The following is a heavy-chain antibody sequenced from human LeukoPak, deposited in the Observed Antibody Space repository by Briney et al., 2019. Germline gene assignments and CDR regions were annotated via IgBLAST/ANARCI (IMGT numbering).Heavy chain of an antibody. J-gene: IGHJ4*02. CDR2: ISSSSSTI. Sequence: PGGSLRLSCAASGVTFSSYSMNWVPQAPGKGLEWVSYISSSSSTIYYADSVKGRFTISRDNAKNSLYLQMNSLRDDDTAVYYCARTSGYYITDYWGQGTLVTVSS. D-gene: IGHD3-22*01. CDR3: ARTSGYYITDY. V-gene: IGHV3-48*02. CDR1: GVTFSSYS.